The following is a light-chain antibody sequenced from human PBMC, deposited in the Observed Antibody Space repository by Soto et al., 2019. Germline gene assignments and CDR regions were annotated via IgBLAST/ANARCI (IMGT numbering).Light chain of an antibody. CDR3: QQYGTSARS. CDR2: GAS. CDR1: QSINNS. J-gene: IGKJ3*01. V-gene: IGKV3-20*01. Sequence: EVVLTQSPGTLSLSPGDRAALSCRASQSINNSLAWYQQKPGQAPRLLIYGASSRATGIPDRFSGSGSGTDFTITSSRLEPEDFAVFYCQQYGTSARSFGAGTKVDIK.